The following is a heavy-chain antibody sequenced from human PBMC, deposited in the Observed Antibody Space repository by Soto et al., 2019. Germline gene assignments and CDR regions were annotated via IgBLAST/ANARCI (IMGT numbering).Heavy chain of an antibody. CDR2: INHSGST. Sequence: SETLSLTCAVYGGSFSGYYWSWIRQPPGKGLEWIGEINHSGSTNYNPSLKSRVTISVDTSKNQFSLKLSSVTAADTAVYYCARGQGPRLITIFGVVNVYGMDVWGQGTTVTVSS. J-gene: IGHJ6*02. D-gene: IGHD3-3*01. V-gene: IGHV4-34*01. CDR1: GGSFSGYY. CDR3: ARGQGPRLITIFGVVNVYGMDV.